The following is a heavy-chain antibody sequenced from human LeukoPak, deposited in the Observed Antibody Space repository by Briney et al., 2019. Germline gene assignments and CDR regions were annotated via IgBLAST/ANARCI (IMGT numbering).Heavy chain of an antibody. CDR1: GASIDRSTYY. J-gene: IGHJ5*02. CDR3: ARIAAPGLA. Sequence: SETLSLTCSVSGASIDRSTYYWGWIRRPPGKGLEWIGSVYYSGSTYYNSALKSRVSISVDTSRNQFSLKLYSVTAADTSVYFCARIAAPGLAWGQGTLVTVSS. D-gene: IGHD6-25*01. CDR2: VYYSGST. V-gene: IGHV4-39*01.